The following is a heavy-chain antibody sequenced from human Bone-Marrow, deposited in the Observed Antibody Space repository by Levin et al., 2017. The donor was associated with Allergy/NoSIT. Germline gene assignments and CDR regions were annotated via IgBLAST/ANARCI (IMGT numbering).Heavy chain of an antibody. D-gene: IGHD5/OR15-5a*01. CDR3: ASLYDY. Sequence: GGALRLSCAASGFTFRSYAMHWVRQAPGKGLEWVAVISYDGSNKYYADSVKGRFTISRDNSKNTLYLQMNSLRAEDTAVYYCASLYDYWGQGTLVTVSS. CDR1: GFTFRSYA. J-gene: IGHJ4*02. CDR2: ISYDGSNK. V-gene: IGHV3-30*04.